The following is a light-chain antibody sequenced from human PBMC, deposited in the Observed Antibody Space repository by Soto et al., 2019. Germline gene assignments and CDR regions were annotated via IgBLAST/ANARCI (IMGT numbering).Light chain of an antibody. CDR1: HDVSSR. V-gene: IGKV3-15*01. CDR2: DAS. J-gene: IGKJ4*01. CDR3: QHYTNWPLT. Sequence: EIVMTQSPVTLSVSPGERATLSCRASHDVSSRFAWYQQKPGQAPRLLIYDASTRATGLPARFSGSGSGTEFTLTISSLQSEDFAVYYCQHYTNWPLTFGGGTKVEIK.